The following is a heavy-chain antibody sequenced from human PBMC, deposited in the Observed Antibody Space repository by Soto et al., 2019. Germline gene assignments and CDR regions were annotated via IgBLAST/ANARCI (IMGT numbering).Heavy chain of an antibody. CDR2: IKSKTDGGTT. CDR3: TTEGYDFWSGYYFGYYYYYMDV. J-gene: IGHJ6*03. D-gene: IGHD3-3*01. Sequence: PGGSLRLSCAASGFTFSNAWMSWVRQAPGKGLEWVGRIKSKTDGGTTDYAAPVKGRFTISRDDSKNTLYLQMNSLKTEDTAVYYCTTEGYDFWSGYYFGYYYYYMDVWGKGTTVTVSS. V-gene: IGHV3-15*01. CDR1: GFTFSNAW.